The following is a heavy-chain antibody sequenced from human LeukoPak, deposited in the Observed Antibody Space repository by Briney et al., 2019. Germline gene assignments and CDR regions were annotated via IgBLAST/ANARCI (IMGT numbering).Heavy chain of an antibody. Sequence: TSETLSLTCTGSGVAISSYYWSWLRQPPGKGLEWIGYIYYSGSTNYNPSLKSRVTISVDPSKNQFSLTLSSVTAADTAVYYCVRAVAGDPYDYFDYWGQGTLVTVSS. D-gene: IGHD6-19*01. V-gene: IGHV4-59*01. CDR2: IYYSGST. J-gene: IGHJ4*02. CDR3: VRAVAGDPYDYFDY. CDR1: GVAISSYY.